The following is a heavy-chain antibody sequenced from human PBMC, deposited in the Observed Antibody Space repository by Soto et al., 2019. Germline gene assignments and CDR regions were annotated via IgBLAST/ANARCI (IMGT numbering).Heavy chain of an antibody. D-gene: IGHD6-13*01. J-gene: IGHJ6*02. CDR1: GYTFTSYG. CDR3: ASGSSSWLNYYYYYGMDV. V-gene: IGHV1-18*01. Sequence: ASVKVSCKASGYTFTSYGISWVRQAPGQGLEWMGWSSAYNGNTNYAQKLQGRVTMTTDTSTSTAYMELRSLRSDDTAVYYCASGSSSWLNYYYYYGMDVWGQGTTVTVSS. CDR2: SSAYNGNT.